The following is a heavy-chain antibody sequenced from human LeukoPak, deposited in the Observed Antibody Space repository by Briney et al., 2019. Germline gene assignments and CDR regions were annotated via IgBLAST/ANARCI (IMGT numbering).Heavy chain of an antibody. D-gene: IGHD6-13*01. V-gene: IGHV3-66*04. CDR3: AKQGEYSSSFDY. CDR2: LYSGGGT. Sequence: GGSLRLSCAASGLTVSINYMSWVGQAPGKGLEWVSVLYSGGGTFYTDSVKDRFTISRDNFKNTLYLQMNSLRAEDTAVYFCAKQGEYSSSFDYWGQGTLVTVPS. CDR1: GLTVSINY. J-gene: IGHJ4*02.